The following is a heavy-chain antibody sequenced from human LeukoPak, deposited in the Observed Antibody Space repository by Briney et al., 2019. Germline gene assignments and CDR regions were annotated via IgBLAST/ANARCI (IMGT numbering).Heavy chain of an antibody. CDR2: ISSSSSYI. CDR1: GFTFSSYS. D-gene: IGHD3-3*01. V-gene: IGHV3-21*04. Sequence: PGGSLRLSCAASGFTFSSYSMNWVRQAPGKGLEWVSSISSSSSYIYYADSVKGRFTISRDNAKNSLYLQMNSLRAEDTAIYYCAKVSDFWSGFLGYWGQGTLVTVSS. J-gene: IGHJ4*02. CDR3: AKVSDFWSGFLGY.